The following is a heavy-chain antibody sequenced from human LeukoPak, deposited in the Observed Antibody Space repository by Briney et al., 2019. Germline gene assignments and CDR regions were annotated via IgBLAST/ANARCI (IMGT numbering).Heavy chain of an antibody. V-gene: IGHV4-39*01. Sequence: PSETLSPTCTVSGGSISSSSYYWGWIRQPPGKGLEWIGSIYYSGNTYYNASLKSQVSISIDTSKNRFSLKLTSVTAADTAVYYCARQTGSGLFILPGGRGTLVTVSS. J-gene: IGHJ4*02. CDR3: ARQTGSGLFILP. CDR2: IYYSGNT. D-gene: IGHD3/OR15-3a*01. CDR1: GGSISSSSYY.